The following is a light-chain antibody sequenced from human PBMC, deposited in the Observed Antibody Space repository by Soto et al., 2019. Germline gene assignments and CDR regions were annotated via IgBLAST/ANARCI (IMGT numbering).Light chain of an antibody. CDR2: DAS. CDR3: QQRSNWPALT. Sequence: EIVLTQSPATLSLSPGEIATLSCMASQSVSSYLAWYQQKPGQAPRLLIYDASNRATGIPARFSGSGSGTDFTLTISSLEPEDFAVYYCQQRSNWPALTFGGGTKVDIK. CDR1: QSVSSY. V-gene: IGKV3-11*01. J-gene: IGKJ4*01.